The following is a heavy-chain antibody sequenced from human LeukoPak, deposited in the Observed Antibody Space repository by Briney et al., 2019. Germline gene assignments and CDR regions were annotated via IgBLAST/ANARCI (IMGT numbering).Heavy chain of an antibody. CDR1: GYTFTSYG. V-gene: IGHV1-18*01. Sequence: GASVKVSCKASGYTFTSYGISWVRQAPGQGLEWMGWISAYNGNTNYAQKLQGRVTMTTDTSTSTAYMELRSLRSDDTAVYYCARDSRPYYGSGSYYSYWGQGTLVTVSS. CDR2: ISAYNGNT. J-gene: IGHJ4*02. CDR3: ARDSRPYYGSGSYYSY. D-gene: IGHD3-10*01.